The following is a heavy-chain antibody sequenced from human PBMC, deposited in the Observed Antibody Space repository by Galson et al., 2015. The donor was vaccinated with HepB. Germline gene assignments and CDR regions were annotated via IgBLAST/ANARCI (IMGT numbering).Heavy chain of an antibody. D-gene: IGHD1-26*01. CDR2: ISDSGGRT. Sequence: SLRLSCAASGFTFSSYAMSWVRQAPGKGLEWVSGISDSGGRTYYADSVKGRFTISRDSSKNTLYLQLNSLGAEDTAVYYCAKGDRVGATPGVDYWGQGTLVTVSS. V-gene: IGHV3-23*01. J-gene: IGHJ4*02. CDR3: AKGDRVGATPGVDY. CDR1: GFTFSSYA.